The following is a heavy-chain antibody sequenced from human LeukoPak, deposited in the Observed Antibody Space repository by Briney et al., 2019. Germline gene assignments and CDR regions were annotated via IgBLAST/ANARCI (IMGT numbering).Heavy chain of an antibody. V-gene: IGHV3-23*01. J-gene: IGHJ4*02. CDR1: GFTFSSYA. D-gene: IGHD3-10*01. CDR2: ISGSGGST. Sequence: DPGGSLRLSCAASGFTFSSYAMSWVRQALGKGLGWVSAISGSGGSTYYADSVKGRFTISRDNSKNTLYLQMNSLRAEDTAVYYCAKVVPGSAYFDYWGQGTLVTVSS. CDR3: AKVVPGSAYFDY.